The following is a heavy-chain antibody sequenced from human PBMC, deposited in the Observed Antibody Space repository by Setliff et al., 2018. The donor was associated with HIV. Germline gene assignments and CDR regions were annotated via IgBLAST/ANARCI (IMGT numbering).Heavy chain of an antibody. CDR3: TRAVTTLTAPTHFDY. D-gene: IGHD4-17*01. CDR1: GGSISSGGYY. CDR2: IYYRGST. V-gene: IGHV4-31*03. Sequence: PSETLSLPCTVSGGSISSGGYYWSWIRQHPGKGLEWIGYIYYRGSTHYNPSHKSRFTISVDTSKNQFSLKLSPVTSADTAVYYWTRAVTTLTAPTHFDYWGQGTLVTVSS. J-gene: IGHJ4*02.